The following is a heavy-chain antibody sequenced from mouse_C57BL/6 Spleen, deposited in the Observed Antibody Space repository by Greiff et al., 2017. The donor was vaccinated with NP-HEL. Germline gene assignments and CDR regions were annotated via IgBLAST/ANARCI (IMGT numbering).Heavy chain of an antibody. D-gene: IGHD4-1*01. CDR2: ISSGGAYI. V-gene: IGHV5-9-1*02. Sequence: EVQGVESGEGLVKPGGSLKLSCAASGFTFSSYAMSWVRQTPEKRLEWVAYISSGGAYIYYADTVKGRFTISRDTARNTLYLQMSSLKSEDTAMYYCTRELGQSYWYFDVWGTGTTVTVSS. CDR1: GFTFSSYA. J-gene: IGHJ1*03. CDR3: TRELGQSYWYFDV.